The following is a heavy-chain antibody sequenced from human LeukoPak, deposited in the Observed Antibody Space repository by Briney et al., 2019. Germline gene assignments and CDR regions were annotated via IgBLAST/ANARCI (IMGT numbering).Heavy chain of an antibody. D-gene: IGHD2-8*02. CDR1: GGSISSPSYS. CDR2: FYYSDTT. CDR3: ARHTYWGYQVS. V-gene: IGHV4-39*01. Sequence: SETLSLTCTVSGGSISSPSYSWGWIRQPPGKGLEWIGSFYYSDTTYYNPSFKSRVTISVDASKNPFSLKLSSVTAADTAVYYCARHTYWGYQVSWGQGSLVIVSS. J-gene: IGHJ5*02.